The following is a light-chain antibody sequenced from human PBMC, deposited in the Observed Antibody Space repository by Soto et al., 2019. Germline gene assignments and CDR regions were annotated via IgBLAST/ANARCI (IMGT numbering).Light chain of an antibody. J-gene: IGKJ1*01. CDR1: QSINNW. CDR2: DAS. V-gene: IGKV1-5*01. Sequence: DIQMTQSPSTLSASVGDRVTITCRASQSINNWLAWYQQKPGKAPKLLIYDASSLESGVPSRFSGSLSGTEFTLTISSLQPDDFATYYCQRYNSYSRTFGQGTKVDIK. CDR3: QRYNSYSRT.